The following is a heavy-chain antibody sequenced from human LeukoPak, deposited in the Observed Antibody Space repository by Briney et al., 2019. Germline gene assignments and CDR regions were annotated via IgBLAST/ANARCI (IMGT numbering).Heavy chain of an antibody. CDR3: AREGPLGYCSSTSCYADAFDI. D-gene: IGHD2-2*01. CDR1: GFTFSSNW. V-gene: IGHV3-74*01. Sequence: GGSLRLSCAASGFTFSSNWMHWVRQAPGKGLVWVSRINSDGSSTSYADSVKGRFTISRDNAKNTLYLQMNSLRAEDTAVYYCAREGPLGYCSSTSCYADAFDIWGQGTMVTVSS. J-gene: IGHJ3*02. CDR2: INSDGSST.